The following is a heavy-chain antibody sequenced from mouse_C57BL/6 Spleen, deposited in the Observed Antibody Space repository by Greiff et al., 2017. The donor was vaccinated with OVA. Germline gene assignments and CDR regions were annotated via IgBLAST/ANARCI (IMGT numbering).Heavy chain of an antibody. CDR1: GYTFTDYY. D-gene: IGHD3-1*01. CDR3: ARVGGYY. J-gene: IGHJ2*01. V-gene: IGHV1-26*01. CDR2: INPNNGGT. Sequence: VQLQQSGPELVKPGASVKISCKASGYTFTDYYMNWVKQSHGKSLEWIGDINPNNGGTSYNQKFKGKATLTVDKSSSTAYMELRSLTSEDSAVYYCARVGGYYWGQGTTLTVSS.